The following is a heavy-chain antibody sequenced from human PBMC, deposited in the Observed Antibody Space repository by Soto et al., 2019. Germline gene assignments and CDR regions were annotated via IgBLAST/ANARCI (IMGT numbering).Heavy chain of an antibody. V-gene: IGHV4-30-4*01. CDR1: GGSISSGDYY. J-gene: IGHJ4*02. CDR3: ARDFDGRYYFDY. Sequence: SETLSLTCTDSGGSISSGDYYWSWIRQPPGKGLEWIGYIYYSGSTYYNPSLKSRVTISVDTSKNQFSLKLSSVTAADTAVYYCARDFDGRYYFDYWGQGTLVTVSS. CDR2: IYYSGST. D-gene: IGHD4-17*01.